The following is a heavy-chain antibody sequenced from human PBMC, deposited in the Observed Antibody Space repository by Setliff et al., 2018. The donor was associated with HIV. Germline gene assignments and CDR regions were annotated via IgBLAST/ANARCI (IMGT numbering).Heavy chain of an antibody. CDR3: ARGRKKTLAVSGTRYFDF. J-gene: IGHJ4*02. Sequence: ETLSLTCTVSGGSISSHYWSWIRQPPGKGLEWIGSIYYNGITNYNPSLKSRVTVSVDTSKNQFSLKLTSVTAADMGVYYCARGRKKTLAVSGTRYFDFWGQGTLVTVSS. D-gene: IGHD6-19*01. CDR2: IYYNGIT. V-gene: IGHV4-59*11. CDR1: GGSISSHY.